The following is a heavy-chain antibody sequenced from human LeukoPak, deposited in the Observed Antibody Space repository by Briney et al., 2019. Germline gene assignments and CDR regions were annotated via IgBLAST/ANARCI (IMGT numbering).Heavy chain of an antibody. Sequence: GGSLRLSCAASGFTVSSNYMSWVRQAPGKGLEWVSVLYSGGNTYYADFVRGRFTISRDNSKNTLFLQMNSLRAEDKAVFYCARGRLDGFDLWGQGTMVTVSS. CDR1: GFTVSSNY. CDR2: LYSGGNT. J-gene: IGHJ3*01. D-gene: IGHD2-21*02. CDR3: ARGRLDGFDL. V-gene: IGHV3-53*01.